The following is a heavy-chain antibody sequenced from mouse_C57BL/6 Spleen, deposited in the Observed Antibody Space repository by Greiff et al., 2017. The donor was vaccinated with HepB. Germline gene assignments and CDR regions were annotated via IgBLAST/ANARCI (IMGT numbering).Heavy chain of an antibody. CDR1: GYTFTSYW. CDR2: IDPSDSYT. V-gene: IGHV1-59*01. D-gene: IGHD1-1*01. CDR3: ARSLSGSSSYYFDY. J-gene: IGHJ2*01. Sequence: QVQLQQSGAELVRPGPSVKLSCKASGYTFTSYWMHWVKQRPGQGLEWIGVIDPSDSYTNYNQKFKGKATLTVDTSSSTAYMQLSSLTSEDSAVYYCARSLSGSSSYYFDYWGQGTTLTVSS.